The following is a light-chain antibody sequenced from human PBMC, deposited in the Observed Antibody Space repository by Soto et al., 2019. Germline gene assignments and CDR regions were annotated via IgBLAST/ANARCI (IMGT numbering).Light chain of an antibody. CDR2: AAS. CDR1: QGISSY. CDR3: QQLNSYPPT. Sequence: DIQLTQSPSFLSASVGDRVTITCRASQGISSYLAWYQQKPGKAPKLLIYAASTLQSGVPSRFSGSGSGTEFTLTISNLQPEEFATYYCQQLNSYPPTFGPGTKVDIK. V-gene: IGKV1-9*01. J-gene: IGKJ3*01.